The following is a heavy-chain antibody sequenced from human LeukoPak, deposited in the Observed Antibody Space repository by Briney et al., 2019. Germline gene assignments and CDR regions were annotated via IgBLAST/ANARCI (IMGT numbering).Heavy chain of an antibody. CDR2: INHSGST. CDR3: ASRGGIYCSSWYRTSYYFDY. D-gene: IGHD6-13*01. Sequence: SETLSLTCAVYGGSFSGYYWSWIRQPPGKGLEWIGEINHSGSTNYNPSLKSRVTISVDTSKNQFSLRLSSVTAADTAVYYCASRGGIYCSSWYRTSYYFDYWGQGTLVTVSS. J-gene: IGHJ4*02. CDR1: GGSFSGYY. V-gene: IGHV4-34*01.